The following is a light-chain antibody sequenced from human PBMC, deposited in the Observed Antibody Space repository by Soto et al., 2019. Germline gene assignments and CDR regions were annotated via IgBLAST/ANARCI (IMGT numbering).Light chain of an antibody. CDR1: QSLLYSSNNKNY. CDR3: QQYYSTPFT. CDR2: WAS. Sequence: DIVMTQSPDSLAVSLGERATINCKSSQSLLYSSNNKNYLAWYQQKPGQPPKLLIYWASTRVSGVPDRFSGSGSGTDFTLTISSLQAEDVAVYFCQQYYSTPFTFGQGTRLEIK. V-gene: IGKV4-1*01. J-gene: IGKJ5*01.